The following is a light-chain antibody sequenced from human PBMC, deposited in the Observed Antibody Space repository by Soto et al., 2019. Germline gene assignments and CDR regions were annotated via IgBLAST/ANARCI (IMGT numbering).Light chain of an antibody. Sequence: SYELTQPPSVSVSPGQTASITCSGDKLENKYACWYQQKPGQSPVLVIYQDSKRPSGIPERFSGSNSGNTATLTISGTQAMDEADYYCQAWDSSTAVFGGGTKVTVL. CDR3: QAWDSSTAV. CDR1: KLENKY. J-gene: IGLJ2*01. CDR2: QDS. V-gene: IGLV3-1*01.